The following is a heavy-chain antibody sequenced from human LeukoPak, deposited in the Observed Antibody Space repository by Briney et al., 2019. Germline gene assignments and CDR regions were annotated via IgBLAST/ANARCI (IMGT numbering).Heavy chain of an antibody. D-gene: IGHD3-10*01. CDR2: ISYDGTNK. Sequence: GRSLRLSYAASGFTFSSYGMHWVRQAPGKGLEGVAVISYDGTNKYYADSVMGRFTISRDNSKNTLYLQMNSLRAEDTAVYYCAKDPGIWFGEPYFDYWGQGTLVTVSS. J-gene: IGHJ4*02. V-gene: IGHV3-30*18. CDR1: GFTFSSYG. CDR3: AKDPGIWFGEPYFDY.